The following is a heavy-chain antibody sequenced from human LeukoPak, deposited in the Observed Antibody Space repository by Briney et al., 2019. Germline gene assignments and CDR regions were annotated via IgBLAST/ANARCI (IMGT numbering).Heavy chain of an antibody. CDR1: GFTFSSYA. V-gene: IGHV3-30-3*01. Sequence: GSLRLSCAASGFTFSSYAMHWVRQAPGKGLEWVAVISYDGSNKYYADSVKGRFTISRDNSKNTLYLQMNSLRAEDTAVYYCARPWFGGNSCLGVDYWGQGTLVTVSS. CDR2: ISYDGSNK. D-gene: IGHD3-10*01. J-gene: IGHJ4*02. CDR3: ARPWFGGNSCLGVDY.